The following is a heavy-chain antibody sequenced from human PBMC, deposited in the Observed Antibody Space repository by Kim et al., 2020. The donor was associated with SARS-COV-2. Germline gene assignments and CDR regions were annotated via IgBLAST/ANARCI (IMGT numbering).Heavy chain of an antibody. J-gene: IGHJ4*02. D-gene: IGHD6-19*01. CDR3: ARDRIAVAGTLDY. V-gene: IGHV1-69*01. Sequence: YAQKFQGRGTITADGATSTAYLEQSSLRAEDTAVYYCARDRIAVAGTLDYWGQGTLVTVSS.